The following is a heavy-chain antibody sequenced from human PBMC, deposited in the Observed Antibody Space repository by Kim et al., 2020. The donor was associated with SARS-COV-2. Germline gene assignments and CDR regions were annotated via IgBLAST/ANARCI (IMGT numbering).Heavy chain of an antibody. J-gene: IGHJ4*02. CDR1: GGSISSSSYY. CDR2: IYYSGST. D-gene: IGHD2-15*01. V-gene: IGHV4-39*01. Sequence: SETLSLTCTVSGGSISSSSYYWGWIRQPPGKGLEWIGSIYYSGSTYYNPSLKSRVTISVDTSKNQFSLKLSSVTAADTAVYYCARQSRIVVVVAASSSFDYWGQGTLVTVPS. CDR3: ARQSRIVVVVAASSSFDY.